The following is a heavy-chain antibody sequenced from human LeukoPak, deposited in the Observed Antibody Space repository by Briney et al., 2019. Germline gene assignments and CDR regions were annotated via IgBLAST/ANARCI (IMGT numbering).Heavy chain of an antibody. CDR2: IIPIFGTA. J-gene: IGHJ4*02. V-gene: IGHV1-69*13. Sequence: ASVKVSCKASGGTFSSYAISWVRQAPGQGLEWMGGIIPIFGTANYAQKFQGRVTITADESTSTAYMELSSLRSEDTAVYYCATPFDDTPEFDYWGQGTLVTVSS. CDR1: GGTFSSYA. D-gene: IGHD3-9*01. CDR3: ATPFDDTPEFDY.